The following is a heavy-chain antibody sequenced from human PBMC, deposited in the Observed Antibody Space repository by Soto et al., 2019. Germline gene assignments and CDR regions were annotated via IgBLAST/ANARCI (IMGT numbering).Heavy chain of an antibody. J-gene: IGHJ3*02. CDR3: ARSYSSSWYSLFVLNAFDI. D-gene: IGHD6-13*01. CDR1: GGSISSSSYY. Sequence: SETLSLTCTVSGGSISSSSYYWGWIRQPPGKGLEWIGSIYYSGSTYYNPSLKSRHTISVDKSKNQFSLKLSSVTAADTAVYYCARSYSSSWYSLFVLNAFDIWGQGTMVTVSS. V-gene: IGHV4-39*01. CDR2: IYYSGST.